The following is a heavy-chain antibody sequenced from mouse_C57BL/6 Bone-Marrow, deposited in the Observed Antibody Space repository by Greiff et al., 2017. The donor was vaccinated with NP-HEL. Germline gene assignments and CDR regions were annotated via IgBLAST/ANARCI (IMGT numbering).Heavy chain of an antibody. CDR2: IDPSDSYT. V-gene: IGHV1-50*01. CDR3: ARRKGFAY. CDR1: GYTFTSYW. J-gene: IGHJ3*01. Sequence: VQLQQSGAELVKPGASVKLSCKASGYTFTSYWMQWVKQRPGQGLEWIGEIDPSDSYTNYNQKFKGKATLTVDTSSSTAYMQLSSLTSEDSAVYYCARRKGFAYWGQGTLVTVSA.